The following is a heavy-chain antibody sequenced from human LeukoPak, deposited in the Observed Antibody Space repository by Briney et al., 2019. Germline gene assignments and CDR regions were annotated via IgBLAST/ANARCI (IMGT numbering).Heavy chain of an antibody. CDR2: INSDGSST. J-gene: IGHJ4*02. Sequence: GGSLRFSCAASGFTFSSYWMHWVRQAPGKGLVWVSRINSDGSSTAYADSVKGRFTISRDNVKNTLDLQMNSLRAEDTAVYYCARGGVYSTSAVDYWGQGTLVTVYS. CDR3: ARGGVYSTSAVDY. D-gene: IGHD6-6*01. CDR1: GFTFSSYW. V-gene: IGHV3-74*01.